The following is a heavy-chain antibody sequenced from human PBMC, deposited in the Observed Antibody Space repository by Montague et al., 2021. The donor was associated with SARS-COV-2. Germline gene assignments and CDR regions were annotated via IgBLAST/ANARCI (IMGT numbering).Heavy chain of an antibody. CDR3: ARHLRVTTVTSHMYHYAMDV. V-gene: IGHV4-59*08. CDR1: GDSISSYS. J-gene: IGHJ6*02. D-gene: IGHD4-17*01. Sequence: SETLSLTCSVSGDSISSYSWSWIRQSPGKGLEWIGYIYYSGSTNYNPSLTSRVTISVDTSTNQVSLKLPSVTAADTAVYYCARHLRVTTVTSHMYHYAMDVWGQGTTVTVSS. CDR2: IYYSGST.